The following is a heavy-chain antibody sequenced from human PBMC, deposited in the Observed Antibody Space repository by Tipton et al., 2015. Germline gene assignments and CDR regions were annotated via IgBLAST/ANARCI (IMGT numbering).Heavy chain of an antibody. J-gene: IGHJ4*02. CDR2: IFYSGIS. CDR1: GGSISHFY. D-gene: IGHD1-1*01. V-gene: IGHV4-59*01. Sequence: TLSLTCSVSGGSISHFYWTWVRQSPGRGLQWIGYIFYSGISNYNPSLNSRVTISLDLSKNQFSLQLRSVTAADTAVYYCARAVAGDFDYWGQGTLVTVSS. CDR3: ARAVAGDFDY.